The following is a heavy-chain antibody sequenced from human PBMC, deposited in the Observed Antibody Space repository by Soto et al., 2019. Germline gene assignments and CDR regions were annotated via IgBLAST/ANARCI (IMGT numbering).Heavy chain of an antibody. CDR2: INHSGST. J-gene: IGHJ6*02. Sequence: SETLSLTCTVYGGSFSGYYWSWIRQPPGKGLEWIGEINHSGSTNYNPSLKSRVTISVDTSKNQFSLKLSYVTAADTAVYYCARGRRICHLKYYSYYGMDVWGQGTTVTVSS. D-gene: IGHD3-3*02. CDR3: ARGRRICHLKYYSYYGMDV. CDR1: GGSFSGYY. V-gene: IGHV4-34*01.